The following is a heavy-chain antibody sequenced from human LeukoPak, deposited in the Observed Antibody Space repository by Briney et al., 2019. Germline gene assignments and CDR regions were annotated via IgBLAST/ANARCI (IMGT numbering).Heavy chain of an antibody. CDR1: GGSFSGYY. CDR3: ARAGYCSDTSCYIGNAFDI. V-gene: IGHV4-34*01. J-gene: IGHJ3*02. CDR2: IYHSGTT. Sequence: SETLSLTCAVYGGSFSGYYWSWIRQPPGKGLEWIGEIYHSGTTNYNPSLKSRVTISVDTSKKQFSLKLNSVTAADTAVYSCARAGYCSDTSCYIGNAFDIWGQGTMVTVSS. D-gene: IGHD2-2*02.